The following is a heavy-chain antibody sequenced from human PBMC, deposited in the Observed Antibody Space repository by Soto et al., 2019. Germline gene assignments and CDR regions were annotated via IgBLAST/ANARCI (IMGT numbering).Heavy chain of an antibody. D-gene: IGHD2-21*02. CDR3: ARGKNAVVTVTNRAFDI. Sequence: GGSLRLSCAASGFTFSSYAMSWVRQAPGKGLEWVSGISGSGGSTYYADSVKGRFTISRDNSKNTLYLQTNSLRAEDTAVYYCARGKNAVVTVTNRAFDIWGRGTMVTVSS. V-gene: IGHV3-23*01. CDR2: ISGSGGST. J-gene: IGHJ3*02. CDR1: GFTFSSYA.